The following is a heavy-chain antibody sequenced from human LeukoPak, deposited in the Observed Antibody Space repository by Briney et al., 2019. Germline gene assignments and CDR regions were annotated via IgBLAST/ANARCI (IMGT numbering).Heavy chain of an antibody. CDR1: GGSISSSSYF. J-gene: IGHJ4*02. Sequence: RASETLSLTCTVSGGSISSSSYFWGWIRQPPGKGLEWIGEINHSGSTNYNPSLKSRVTISVDTSKNQFSLKLSSVTAADTAVYYCARVQAYYYGSGSFDYWGQGTLVTVSS. V-gene: IGHV4-39*07. D-gene: IGHD3-10*01. CDR2: INHSGST. CDR3: ARVQAYYYGSGSFDY.